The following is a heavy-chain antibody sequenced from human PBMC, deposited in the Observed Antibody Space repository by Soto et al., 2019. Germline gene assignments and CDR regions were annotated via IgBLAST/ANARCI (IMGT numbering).Heavy chain of an antibody. Sequence: GASVKVSCKASGGTFSSYAISWVRQAPGQGLEWMGGIIPIFGTANYAQKFQGRVTITADESASTAYMELSSLRSEDTAVYYCARPVDTAMGDYYYYYGMDVWGQGTTVTVSS. J-gene: IGHJ6*02. CDR3: ARPVDTAMGDYYYYYGMDV. D-gene: IGHD5-18*01. CDR1: GGTFSSYA. V-gene: IGHV1-69*13. CDR2: IIPIFGTA.